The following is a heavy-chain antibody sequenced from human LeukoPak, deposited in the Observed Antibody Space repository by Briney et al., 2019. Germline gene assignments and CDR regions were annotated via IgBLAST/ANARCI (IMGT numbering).Heavy chain of an antibody. CDR1: GFTFSSYA. J-gene: IGHJ4*02. V-gene: IGHV3-30-3*01. Sequence: PGGSLRLSCAASGFTFSSYAMHWVRQAPGKGLEWVAVISYDGSNKYYADSVKGRFTISRDNSKNTLYLQMNSLRAEDTAVYYCARVGIAAAGTISFFDYWGQGTLVTVSS. CDR2: ISYDGSNK. D-gene: IGHD6-13*01. CDR3: ARVGIAAAGTISFFDY.